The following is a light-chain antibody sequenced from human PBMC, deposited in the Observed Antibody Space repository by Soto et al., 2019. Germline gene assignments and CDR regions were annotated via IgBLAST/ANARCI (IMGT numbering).Light chain of an antibody. J-gene: IGLJ1*01. CDR2: DFT. Sequence: QSVLTQPASVSGSPGQSITISCTGASSDVAGYNYVSWYQQHPGKAPKLMIYDFTRRPSGVSDRFSGSKSGNTASLTISGLQADDEADYYCSSYTSSSTPYVFGTGTKVTVL. CDR3: SSYTSSSTPYV. V-gene: IGLV2-14*03. CDR1: SSDVAGYNY.